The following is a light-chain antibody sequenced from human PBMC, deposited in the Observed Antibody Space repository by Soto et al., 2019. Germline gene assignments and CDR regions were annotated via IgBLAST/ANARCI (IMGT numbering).Light chain of an antibody. CDR2: RSS. CDR1: QSISTY. CDR3: QQTFSPYVS. Sequence: DIQMTQSPSSLSVSIGDRVIITCRASQSISTYLNWYQYKPGKAPRLVIFRSSTLQSGVPSRFSGRGSGTDFTLTTSSLQSEDFATYFCQQTFSPYVSFGGGTRVEI. V-gene: IGKV1-39*01. J-gene: IGKJ4*01.